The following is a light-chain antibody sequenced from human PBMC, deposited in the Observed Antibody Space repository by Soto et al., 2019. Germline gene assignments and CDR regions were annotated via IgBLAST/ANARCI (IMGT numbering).Light chain of an antibody. Sequence: DIQLTQSPSTLSASVGDRVTLTCRASQTITNSLAWYQQKPGKAPILLIHTASTLQSGVPSRFSGSGSGTDFTLTISSLQPEDFATYYCQQSFSSLFTFGPGTKVDIK. CDR2: TAS. CDR3: QQSFSSLFT. CDR1: QTITNS. V-gene: IGKV1-39*01. J-gene: IGKJ3*01.